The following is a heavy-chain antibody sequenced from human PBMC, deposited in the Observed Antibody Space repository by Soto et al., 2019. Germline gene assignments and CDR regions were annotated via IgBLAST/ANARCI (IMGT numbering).Heavy chain of an antibody. Sequence: QVQLVQSGAEVKKPGASVKVSCKASGYTFTSYGISWVRQAPGQGLEWMGWISAYNGNTNDAQKLHGRFTMTTATSTGTAYLGLTRLRSDDTALYYCARDRSSGGVGYWGQGTLVTVSS. CDR1: GYTFTSYG. J-gene: IGHJ4*02. D-gene: IGHD3-10*01. CDR3: ARDRSSGGVGY. V-gene: IGHV1-18*01. CDR2: ISAYNGNT.